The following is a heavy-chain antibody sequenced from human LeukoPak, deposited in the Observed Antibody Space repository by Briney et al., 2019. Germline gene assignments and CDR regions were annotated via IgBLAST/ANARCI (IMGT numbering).Heavy chain of an antibody. CDR3: ARDPGVQNYYYYMDV. J-gene: IGHJ6*03. CDR1: GFTFSSYA. Sequence: GGSLRLSCAASGFTFSSYAMHWVRQAPGKGLEWVAVISYDGSNKYYADSVKGRFTISRDNSKNTLYLQMNSLRAEDTAVYYCARDPGVQNYYYYMDVWGKGTTVTVSS. CDR2: ISYDGSNK. V-gene: IGHV3-30*04.